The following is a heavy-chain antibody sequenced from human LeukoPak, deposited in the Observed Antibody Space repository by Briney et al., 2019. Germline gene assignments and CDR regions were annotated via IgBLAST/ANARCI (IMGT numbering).Heavy chain of an antibody. J-gene: IGHJ3*02. CDR1: GGSFSGYY. CDR3: ARGHRRRYDFWSGYPGGSDAFDI. V-gene: IGHV4-34*01. D-gene: IGHD3-3*01. CDR2: INHSGST. Sequence: SETLSLTSAVYGGSFSGYYWSWIRQPPGKGLEWIGEINHSGSTNYNPSLKSRVTISVDTSKNQFSLKLSSVTAADTAVYYCARGHRRRYDFWSGYPGGSDAFDIWGQGTMVTVSS.